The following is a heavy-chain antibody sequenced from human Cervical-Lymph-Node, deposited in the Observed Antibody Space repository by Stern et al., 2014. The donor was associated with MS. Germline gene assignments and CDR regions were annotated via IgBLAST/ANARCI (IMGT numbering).Heavy chain of an antibody. Sequence: QLQLQESGPGLVKPSETRSLTCTVSGGTISSYYWSWIRQPPGKGLAWIGDIYYSGCTNYNPSLKSRVTISVDTSKNQFSLKLSSVTAADTAVYYCARGSTGDSSSWYYYYGMDVWGQGTTVTVSS. CDR2: IYYSGCT. CDR1: GGTISSYY. V-gene: IGHV4-59*01. J-gene: IGHJ6*02. D-gene: IGHD6-13*01. CDR3: ARGSTGDSSSWYYYYGMDV.